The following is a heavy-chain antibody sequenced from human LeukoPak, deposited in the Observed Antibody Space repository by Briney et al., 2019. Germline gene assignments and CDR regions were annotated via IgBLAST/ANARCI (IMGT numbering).Heavy chain of an antibody. D-gene: IGHD3-10*01. CDR1: GGSFSGYY. CDR2: INHSGST. V-gene: IGHV4-34*01. Sequence: PSETLSLTCAVYGGSFSGYYWSWIRQPPGKGLEWIGEINHSGSTNYNPSLKSRVTISVDTSKNQFSLKLSSVTAADTAVYYCARPVRGVIGYWFDSWGQGTLVTVSS. J-gene: IGHJ5*01. CDR3: ARPVRGVIGYWFDS.